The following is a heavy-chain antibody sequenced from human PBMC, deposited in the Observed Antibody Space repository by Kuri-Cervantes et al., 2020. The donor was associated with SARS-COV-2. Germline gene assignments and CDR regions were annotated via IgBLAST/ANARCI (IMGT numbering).Heavy chain of an antibody. D-gene: IGHD1-1*01. V-gene: IGHV3-21*01. J-gene: IGHJ4*02. CDR2: ISSSSIYI. Sequence: GESLKISCAASGFTFSNYSMNWVRQAPGKGLEWVSSISSSSIYIHYSDAVKGRFTISRDNAKNMLFLQMNSLRAEDTAVYYCVRDGDHWNFDYWGQGTLVTVSS. CDR3: VRDGDHWNFDY. CDR1: GFTFSNYS.